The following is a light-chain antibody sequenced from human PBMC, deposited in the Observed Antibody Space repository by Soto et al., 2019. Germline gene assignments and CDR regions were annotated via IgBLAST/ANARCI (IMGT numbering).Light chain of an antibody. CDR2: SNN. CDR1: NSNIGSNT. Sequence: QLVLTQPPSAFGTPGQRVTISCSGSNSNIGSNTVSWYQHLPGTAPKVLIYSNNQRPSGVPDRFSGSKSGTSASLAISGLHSEDEGDYYCAAWDDSLNGYEVFGGGTKLTVL. CDR3: AAWDDSLNGYEV. J-gene: IGLJ2*01. V-gene: IGLV1-44*01.